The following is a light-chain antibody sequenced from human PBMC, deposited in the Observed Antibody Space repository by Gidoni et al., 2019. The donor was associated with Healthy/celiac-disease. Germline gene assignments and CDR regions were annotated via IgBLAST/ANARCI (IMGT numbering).Light chain of an antibody. Sequence: SYELTQPPSVTVSPGQTARTTCSGDALPKQYAYWYQQKPGQAPVLVIYKDSERPSGIPARFSGASSGTTVTLTISGAQAEDEADYYCQSADSSGTYVVFGGGTKLTVL. J-gene: IGLJ2*01. CDR1: ALPKQY. CDR3: QSADSSGTYVV. V-gene: IGLV3-25*03. CDR2: KDS.